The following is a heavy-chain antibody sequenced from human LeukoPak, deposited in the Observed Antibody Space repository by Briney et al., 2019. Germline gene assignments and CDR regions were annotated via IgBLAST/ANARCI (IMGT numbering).Heavy chain of an antibody. CDR2: MNPNSGNT. CDR1: RYNFTGYY. D-gene: IGHD3-9*01. V-gene: IGHV1-8*03. Sequence: GASVKVSCRASRYNFTGYYMHWVRQATVQGLEWMGWMNPNSGNTGYAQKFQGRVTITRNTSISTAYMEVSSLRSDDTAVYFCARGRGPLTGYRNWFDPWGQGTLVTVSS. CDR3: ARGRGPLTGYRNWFDP. J-gene: IGHJ5*02.